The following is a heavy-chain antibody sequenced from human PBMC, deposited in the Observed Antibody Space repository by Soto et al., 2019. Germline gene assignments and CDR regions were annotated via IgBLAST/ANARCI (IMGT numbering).Heavy chain of an antibody. D-gene: IGHD4-17*01. CDR2: ISYDGSNK. CDR1: GFTFRSYA. Sequence: SLRLACAPAGFTFRSYAMHWVRQAPGKGLEWVAVISYDGSNKYYADSVKGRFTISRDKSKNTLYLQMNSLRAEDTAVYYCARVKRGLRPNTNWFDPWGQATLVTVSS. V-gene: IGHV3-30-3*01. CDR3: ARVKRGLRPNTNWFDP. J-gene: IGHJ5*02.